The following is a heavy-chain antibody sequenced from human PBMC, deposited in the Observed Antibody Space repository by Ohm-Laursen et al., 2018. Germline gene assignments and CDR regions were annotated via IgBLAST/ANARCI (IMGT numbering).Heavy chain of an antibody. CDR3: ARDYYDGSGYVGFDY. D-gene: IGHD3-22*01. Sequence: SLRLSCSASGFSFSTYGMHWVRQAPGKGLEWVAMIWSDGSKRHYTDSLKGRFTISRDSPKNTLYLQINTLRAEDTAVYYCARDYYDGSGYVGFDYWGQGTLVTVSS. CDR1: GFSFSTYG. CDR2: IWSDGSKR. V-gene: IGHV3-33*01. J-gene: IGHJ4*02.